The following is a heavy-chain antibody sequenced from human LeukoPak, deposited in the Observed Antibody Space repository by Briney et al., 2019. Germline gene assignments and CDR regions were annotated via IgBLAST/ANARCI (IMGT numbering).Heavy chain of an antibody. CDR1: GGSISSYY. J-gene: IGHJ6*03. D-gene: IGHD3-9*01. Sequence: PSETLSLTCTVSGGSISSYYWSWIRQPAGKGLEWIGRIYTSGSTNYNPSLKSRVTMSVDTSKNQFSLKLSSVTAADTAVYYCARGVRYFDPLGYYMDVWGEGTTVTVSS. CDR3: ARGVRYFDPLGYYMDV. CDR2: IYTSGST. V-gene: IGHV4-4*07.